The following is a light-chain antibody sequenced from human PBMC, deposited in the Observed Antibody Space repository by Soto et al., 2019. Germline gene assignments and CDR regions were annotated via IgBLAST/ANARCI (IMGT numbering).Light chain of an antibody. V-gene: IGKV1-33*01. CDR2: DAS. CDR1: QDISNY. CDR3: QQYDNLLTT. J-gene: IGKJ1*01. Sequence: DIQMTQSPSSLSASVGDRVTITCQASQDISNYLNWYQQKPGKAPKLLIYDASNLETGVPSRFSGSGSGTDFTFTISSLQPEDIATYYCQQYDNLLTTFGQGTKVEIK.